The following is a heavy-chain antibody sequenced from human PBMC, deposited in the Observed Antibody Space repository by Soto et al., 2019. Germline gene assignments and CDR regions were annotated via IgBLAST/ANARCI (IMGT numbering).Heavy chain of an antibody. CDR3: QRGGSGYYYLGY. J-gene: IGHJ4*02. D-gene: IGHD3-22*01. CDR1: GFTFSTYG. V-gene: IGHV3-33*01. Sequence: QVQLVESGGGVVQPGRSLRLSCAASGFTFSTYGMHWVRQAPGKGLEWVAVIWYDGSNRDYADSVKGRFTNSRDNSKHKLYLHMNSLRAEDMAVYYCQRGGSGYYYLGYWGQGSLVTVSS. CDR2: IWYDGSNR.